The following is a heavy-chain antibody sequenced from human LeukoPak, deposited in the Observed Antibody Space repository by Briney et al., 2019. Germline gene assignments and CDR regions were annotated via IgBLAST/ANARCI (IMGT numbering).Heavy chain of an antibody. Sequence: SETLSRTCTVSGGSVSSGHYYWSWIRQPPGKGLEWIGYIYNSESTNYNPSLKSRVTISVDTSKNHFSLKLSSVTAADTAVYYCATGGSLAAAGDYWGQGTLVTVSS. CDR1: GGSVSSGHYY. D-gene: IGHD6-13*01. CDR2: IYNSEST. V-gene: IGHV4-61*03. CDR3: ATGGSLAAAGDY. J-gene: IGHJ4*02.